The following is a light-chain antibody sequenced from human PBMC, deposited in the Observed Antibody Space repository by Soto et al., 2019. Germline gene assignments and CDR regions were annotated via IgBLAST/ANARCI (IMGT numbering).Light chain of an antibody. V-gene: IGLV4-60*02. Sequence: QSVLTQSSSASASLGSSVKLTCTLSSGHSSYIIAWHQQQPGKAPRYLMKPEGSGSYNTGSGVPDRFSGSSSGADRYLTISNLQFEDEADYYCETWVSNTYVFGTGTKLTVL. CDR2: PEGSGSY. J-gene: IGLJ1*01. CDR1: SGHSSYI. CDR3: ETWVSNTYV.